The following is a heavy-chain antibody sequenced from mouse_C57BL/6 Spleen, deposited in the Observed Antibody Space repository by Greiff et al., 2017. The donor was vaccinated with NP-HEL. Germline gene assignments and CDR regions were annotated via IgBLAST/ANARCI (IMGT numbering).Heavy chain of an antibody. D-gene: IGHD2-4*01. J-gene: IGHJ1*03. CDR3: ARSGGLRLYFDV. V-gene: IGHV1-26*01. Sequence: VQLQQSGPELVKPGASVKISCKASGYTFTDYYMNWVKQSHGKSLEWIGDINPNNGGTSYNQKFKGKATLTVDKSSSTAYMELRSLTSEDSAVYYCARSGGLRLYFDVWGTGTTVTVSS. CDR2: INPNNGGT. CDR1: GYTFTDYY.